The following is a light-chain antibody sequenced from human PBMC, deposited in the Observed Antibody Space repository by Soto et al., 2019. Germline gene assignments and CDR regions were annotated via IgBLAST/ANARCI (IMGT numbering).Light chain of an antibody. CDR1: QSIDSH. V-gene: IGKV1-39*01. Sequence: DIQMTQSPSSLSASVGDRVTITCRASQSIDSHLNWYQQKPGKAPNLLIYTASSLQSGVPSRFSGSGSGTDFTLSISSLQPEDFATYYCQQTYTTPLTFGGGTKVEIK. CDR3: QQTYTTPLT. CDR2: TAS. J-gene: IGKJ4*01.